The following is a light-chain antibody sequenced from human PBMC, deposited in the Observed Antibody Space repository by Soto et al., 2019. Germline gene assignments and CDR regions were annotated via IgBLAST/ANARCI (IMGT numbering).Light chain of an antibody. CDR1: NSGGKS. CDR2: DDS. Sequence: SYELTQPPSVSVAPGQTARLTCGGNNSGGKSVHWYQHKPGQAPVLVVYDDSDRPSGIPERFSGSNSGNTATLTISEVEAGDEAHYYCQAWDTSTDPVVFGGGTKLTVL. J-gene: IGLJ2*01. CDR3: QAWDTSTDPVV. V-gene: IGLV3-21*02.